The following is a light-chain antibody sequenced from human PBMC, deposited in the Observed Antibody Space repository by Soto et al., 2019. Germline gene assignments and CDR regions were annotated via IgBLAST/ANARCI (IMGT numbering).Light chain of an antibody. J-gene: IGLJ2*01. Sequence: QSALTQPASVSGSPGQSITISCTGTSSDVGGYDYVSWYQQHPGKVPKLMIYEVSNRPSGVSNRFSGSKSGNTASLTISGLQAEDETDYYCSSYRSGDTVVFGGGTQLTVL. CDR2: EVS. V-gene: IGLV2-14*01. CDR1: SSDVGGYDY. CDR3: SSYRSGDTVV.